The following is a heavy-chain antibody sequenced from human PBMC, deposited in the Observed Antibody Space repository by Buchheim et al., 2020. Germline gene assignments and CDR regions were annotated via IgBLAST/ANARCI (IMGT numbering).Heavy chain of an antibody. CDR3: AKGRIVGATWVYFDY. J-gene: IGHJ4*02. CDR1: GFSFRSYG. V-gene: IGHV3-30*02. D-gene: IGHD1-26*01. Sequence: QVQLVESGGGVVQPGRTLRLSCAVSGFSFRSYGTNRGRESAGKGREGVAFIRYDRSNKYYADSVKGRFTISSDNSHHTLYPPMNGLRAEDTAVYYGAKGRIVGATWVYFDYWGQGTL. CDR2: IRYDRSNK.